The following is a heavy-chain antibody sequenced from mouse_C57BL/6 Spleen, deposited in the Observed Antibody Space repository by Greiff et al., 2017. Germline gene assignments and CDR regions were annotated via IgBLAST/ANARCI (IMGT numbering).Heavy chain of an antibody. CDR3: ARRGYGSTSAWFAY. D-gene: IGHD1-1*01. CDR2: IDPSDSET. J-gene: IGHJ3*01. V-gene: IGHV1-52*01. Sequence: QVQLQQPGAELVRPGSSVKLSCKASGYTFTSYWMHWVKQRPIQGLEWIGNIDPSDSETHYNQKFKDKATLTVDKSSSTAYMQLSSLTSEDSAVYYCARRGYGSTSAWFAYWGQGTLVTVSA. CDR1: GYTFTSYW.